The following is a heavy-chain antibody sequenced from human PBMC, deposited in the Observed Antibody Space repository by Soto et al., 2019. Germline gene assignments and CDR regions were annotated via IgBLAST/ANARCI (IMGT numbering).Heavy chain of an antibody. CDR3: ASSDIVATRFDY. J-gene: IGHJ4*02. CDR1: GGSISSGGYY. V-gene: IGHV4-31*03. Sequence: QVQLQESGPGLVKPSQTLSLTCTVSGGSISSGGYYWSWIRQHPGKGLEWMGYLYYSGITYYNPSLTRRVXTXVHXSKTQLFLKLSSVTAGDAAVYYCASSDIVATRFDYWGQGTLVTVSS. D-gene: IGHD5-12*01. CDR2: LYYSGIT.